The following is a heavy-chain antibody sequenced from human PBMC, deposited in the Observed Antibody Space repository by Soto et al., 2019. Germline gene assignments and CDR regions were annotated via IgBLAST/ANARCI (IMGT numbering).Heavy chain of an antibody. CDR2: MYNTGST. CDR3: ARDLWGYCGTDCYPLDV. Sequence: PSATLSLTCTVSGCSISGYYWSWIRQPPGKGLEWIGYMYNTGSTVYNPSFKSRVTISVDTSKNQFSLKLNSVTAADTAVYYCARDLWGYCGTDCYPLDVWGQGTTVTVS. V-gene: IGHV4-59*01. J-gene: IGHJ6*02. D-gene: IGHD2-21*02. CDR1: GCSISGYY.